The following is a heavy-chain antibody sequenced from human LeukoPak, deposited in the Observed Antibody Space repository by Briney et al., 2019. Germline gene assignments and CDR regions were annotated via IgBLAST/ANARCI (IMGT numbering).Heavy chain of an antibody. V-gene: IGHV3-48*03. CDR3: AKLLRDVTIYDF. Sequence: PGGSLRLSCAASGFTFSSYEMNWVRQASGKGLEWVSYISSSGSTIYYADSVKGRFTISRDNAKNSLYLQMNSLRAEGAAFYYCAKLLRDVTIYDFWGHGTLVTVSS. CDR2: ISSSGSTI. CDR1: GFTFSSYE. J-gene: IGHJ4*01. D-gene: IGHD5-24*01.